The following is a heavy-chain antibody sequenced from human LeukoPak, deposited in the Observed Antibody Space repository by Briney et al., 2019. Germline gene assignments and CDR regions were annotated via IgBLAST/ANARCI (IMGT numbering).Heavy chain of an antibody. CDR3: ARERGSSGPLDV. CDR2: INHSGST. CDR1: GGSFSGYY. Sequence: SETLSLTCAVYGGSFSGYYWSWIRQPPGKGLEWIGEINHSGSTNYNPSLKSRVTISVDTSKNQFFLKLSSVTAADTAVYYCARERGSSGPLDVWGKGTTVTVSS. V-gene: IGHV4-34*01. D-gene: IGHD6-19*01. J-gene: IGHJ6*04.